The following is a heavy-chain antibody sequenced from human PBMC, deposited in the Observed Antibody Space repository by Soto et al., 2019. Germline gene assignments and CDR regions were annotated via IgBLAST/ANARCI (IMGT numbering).Heavy chain of an antibody. V-gene: IGHV4-59*12. CDR1: GGSISSYY. D-gene: IGHD3-10*01. J-gene: IGHJ4*02. CDR3: ARTYGSGSYYDLGY. CDR2: INYSGSA. Sequence: TSETLSLTCTVSGGSISSYYWSWIRQPPGKGLEWIGYINYSGSANYNPSLKSRVTISVDTSKNQFSLKLSSVTAADTAVYYCARTYGSGSYYDLGYWGQGTLVTVSS.